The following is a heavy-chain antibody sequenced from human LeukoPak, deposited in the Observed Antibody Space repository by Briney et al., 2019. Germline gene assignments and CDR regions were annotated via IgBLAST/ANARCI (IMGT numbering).Heavy chain of an antibody. J-gene: IGHJ4*02. V-gene: IGHV3-48*01. CDR2: ISSSSSTI. CDR3: ARDLIQLWLRGFIGY. D-gene: IGHD5-18*01. Sequence: PGGSLRLSCAASGFTFSSYEMNWVRQAPGKGLEWVSYISSSSSTIYYADSVKGRFTVSRDNAKNSLYLQMNSPRAEDTAVYYCARDLIQLWLRGFIGYWGQGTLVTVSS. CDR1: GFTFSSYE.